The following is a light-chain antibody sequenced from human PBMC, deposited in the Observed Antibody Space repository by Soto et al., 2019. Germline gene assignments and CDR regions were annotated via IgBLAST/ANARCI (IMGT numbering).Light chain of an antibody. V-gene: IGKV3-15*01. Sequence: EIVMTQSPATLSVSPGEGATLSCRASQSISSNLAWYQQKPGQAPRLLIYGASTRATGIPARFSGSGSGTEFTLTISSLQSEDFAVYYCQHYNNWPPWTFGQGTKVEIK. CDR3: QHYNNWPPWT. J-gene: IGKJ1*01. CDR2: GAS. CDR1: QSISSN.